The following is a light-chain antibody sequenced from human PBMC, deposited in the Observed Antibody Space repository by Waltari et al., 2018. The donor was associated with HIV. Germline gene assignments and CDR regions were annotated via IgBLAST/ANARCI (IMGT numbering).Light chain of an antibody. CDR3: AAWDATLSSYV. CDR2: RTN. Sequence: QSVLTQPPSASGTPGQRVTISCSGSNSNIGSKDVYWFQHLPGTAPKLLIYRTNQRRSGVPDPFSGSKSGTSASLAISWLRSDDEADYYCAAWDATLSSYVFGTGTTVTV. J-gene: IGLJ1*01. CDR1: NSNIGSKD. V-gene: IGLV1-47*01.